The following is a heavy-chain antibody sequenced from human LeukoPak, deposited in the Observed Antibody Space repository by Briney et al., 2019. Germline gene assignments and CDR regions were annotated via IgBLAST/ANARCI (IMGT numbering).Heavy chain of an antibody. Sequence: GASVKVSCKASGYTFTSYYMHWVRQAPGQGLEWMGIINPSGGSTSYAQKFQGRVTMTRDTSTSTVYMELSSLRSEDTAVYYCARDLYYYDSSGYYQGYWGQGTLVTVSS. D-gene: IGHD3-22*01. CDR3: ARDLYYYDSSGYYQGY. CDR1: GYTFTSYY. CDR2: INPSGGST. V-gene: IGHV1-46*01. J-gene: IGHJ4*02.